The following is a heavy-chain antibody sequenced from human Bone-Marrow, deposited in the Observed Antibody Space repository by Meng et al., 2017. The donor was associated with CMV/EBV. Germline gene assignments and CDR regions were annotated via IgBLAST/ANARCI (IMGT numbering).Heavy chain of an antibody. J-gene: IGHJ3*02. CDR1: GFAFSDSY. V-gene: IGHV3-11*01. Sequence: GESLKISCVASGFAFSDSYMSWIRQAPGKGLEWISYIANSGSTIYYADSVKGRFTISRDNAKNSLYLQMNSLRAEDTAVYYCARDQDRGYCNGDRCYRSRASDICGQGTMVTVSS. CDR2: IANSGSTI. CDR3: ARDQDRGYCNGDRCYRSRASDI. D-gene: IGHD2-15*01.